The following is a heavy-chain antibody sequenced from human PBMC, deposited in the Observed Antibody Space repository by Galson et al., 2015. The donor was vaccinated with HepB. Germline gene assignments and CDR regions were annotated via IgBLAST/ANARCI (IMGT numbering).Heavy chain of an antibody. V-gene: IGHV1-69*04. D-gene: IGHD3-3*01. CDR3: AREPPPGGLRFLEWSMGYLDY. CDR2: IIPILGIA. J-gene: IGHJ4*02. Sequence: SVKVSCKASGGTFSSYAISWVRQAPGQGLEWMGRIIPILGIANYAQKFQGRVTITADKSTSTAYMELSSLRSEDTAVYYCAREPPPGGLRFLEWSMGYLDYWGQGTLVTVSS. CDR1: GGTFSSYA.